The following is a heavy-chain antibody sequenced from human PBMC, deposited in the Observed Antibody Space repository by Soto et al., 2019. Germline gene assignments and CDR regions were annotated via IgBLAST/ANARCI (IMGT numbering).Heavy chain of an antibody. CDR3: ARGAVWSGYYGVGYFDY. CDR2: IYYSGST. Sequence: PSETLSLACTVSGGSISSYYWSWIRQPPGKGLEWIGYIYYSGSTNYNPSLKSRVTISVDTSKNQFSLKLSSVTAADTAVYYCARGAVWSGYYGVGYFDYWGQGTLVTVSS. D-gene: IGHD3-3*01. CDR1: GGSISSYY. V-gene: IGHV4-59*08. J-gene: IGHJ4*02.